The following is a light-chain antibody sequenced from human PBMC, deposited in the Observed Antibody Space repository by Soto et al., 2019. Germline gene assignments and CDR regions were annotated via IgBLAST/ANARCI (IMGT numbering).Light chain of an antibody. CDR3: CSYAGSSTSVV. Sequence: QSALTQPASVSGSPGQSITISCTGTSRDVGSYNLVSWYQQHPGKAPKLMIYEGSKRPSGVSNRFSGSKSGNTASLPISGLQAEDEADYYCCSYAGSSTSVVFGGGTQLTVL. CDR2: EGS. V-gene: IGLV2-23*01. CDR1: SRDVGSYNL. J-gene: IGLJ2*01.